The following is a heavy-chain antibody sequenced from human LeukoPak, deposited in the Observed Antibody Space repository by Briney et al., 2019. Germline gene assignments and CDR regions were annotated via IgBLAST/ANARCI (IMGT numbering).Heavy chain of an antibody. D-gene: IGHD3-10*01. Sequence: PGGSLRLSCAASGFTFSSYAMNWVRQAPGKGLEWVSAISGSGGNTYYADSVKGRFTISRDNSKNTLYLQMNSLRAEDTAVYYCARAVEYGSGSYQYDYWGQGTLVTVSS. CDR2: ISGSGGNT. CDR3: ARAVEYGSGSYQYDY. J-gene: IGHJ4*02. V-gene: IGHV3-23*01. CDR1: GFTFSSYA.